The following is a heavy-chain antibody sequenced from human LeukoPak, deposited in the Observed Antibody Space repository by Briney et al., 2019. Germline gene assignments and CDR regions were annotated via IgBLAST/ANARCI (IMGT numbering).Heavy chain of an antibody. V-gene: IGHV4-38-2*02. Sequence: PSETLSLTCTVSGYSISSGYYWGWIRQPPGKGLEWIGRIYHSGSTYFNPSLKSRVTISVDTSKNQFSLKLSSVTAADTAVYYCARTPYYYDSSGLPKGDYWGQGTLVTVSS. CDR3: ARTPYYYDSSGLPKGDY. CDR1: GYSISSGYY. CDR2: IYHSGST. J-gene: IGHJ4*02. D-gene: IGHD3-22*01.